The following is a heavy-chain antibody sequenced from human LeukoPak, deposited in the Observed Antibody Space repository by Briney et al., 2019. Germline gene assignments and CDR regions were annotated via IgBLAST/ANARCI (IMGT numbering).Heavy chain of an antibody. Sequence: GGSLRLSCAASGFTFSSYSMNWVRQAPGKGLEWVSYISSSSSTIYFPDSVKGRFTISRDTAKNSLYLQMNSLRAEDTAVYYCARGHYGDYVPFDYWGQGTLVTVSS. J-gene: IGHJ4*02. D-gene: IGHD4-17*01. CDR3: ARGHYGDYVPFDY. CDR1: GFTFSSYS. CDR2: ISSSSSTI. V-gene: IGHV3-48*01.